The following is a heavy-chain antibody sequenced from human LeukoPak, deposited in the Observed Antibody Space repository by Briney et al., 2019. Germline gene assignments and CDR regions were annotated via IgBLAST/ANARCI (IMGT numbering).Heavy chain of an antibody. Sequence: ASVKVSFKASGYTFTSYDINWVRQATGQGLEWMGWMNPNSGNTGYAQKFQGRVTITRNTYISTAYMELSSLRSEDTAVYYCARGYSSWDHYDYWGQGTLVTVSS. V-gene: IGHV1-8*03. CDR3: ARGYSSWDHYDY. CDR2: MNPNSGNT. CDR1: GYTFTSYD. J-gene: IGHJ4*02. D-gene: IGHD6-13*01.